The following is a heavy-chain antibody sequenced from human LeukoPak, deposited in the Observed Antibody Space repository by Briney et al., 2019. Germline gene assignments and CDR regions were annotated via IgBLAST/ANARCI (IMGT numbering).Heavy chain of an antibody. CDR1: GFTVSSNY. D-gene: IGHD3-9*01. CDR3: ARVPIRYFDYYYGMDV. J-gene: IGHJ6*01. V-gene: IGHV3-66*01. Sequence: PGGSLRLSRAASGFTVSSNYMSWVRQAPGKGLEWVSVIYSGGSTYYADSVKGRFTISRDNSKDTLYLQMNSLRAEDTAVYYCARVPIRYFDYYYGMDVWGQGTTVTVSS. CDR2: IYSGGST.